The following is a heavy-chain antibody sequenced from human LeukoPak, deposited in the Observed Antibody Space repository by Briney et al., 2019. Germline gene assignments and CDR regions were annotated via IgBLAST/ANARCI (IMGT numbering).Heavy chain of an antibody. D-gene: IGHD5/OR15-5a*01. CDR2: IGIRDDT. CDR3: IRGGIRVSGIDAFDI. J-gene: IGHJ3*02. CDR1: GFTFRDYD. Sequence: PGGSLRLSCAASGFTFRDYDMHWVRQVPGRGLEWVSAIGIRDDTHYPDSVKGRFTISRENAKNSLYLQMNTLRDGDTAMYYCIRGGIRVSGIDAFDIWGQGTTVTVSS. V-gene: IGHV3-13*01.